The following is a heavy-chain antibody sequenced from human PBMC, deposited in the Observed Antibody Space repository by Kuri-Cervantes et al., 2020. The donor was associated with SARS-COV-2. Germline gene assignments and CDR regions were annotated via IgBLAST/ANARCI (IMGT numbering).Heavy chain of an antibody. J-gene: IGHJ6*02. CDR3: ARVLVRAFYYFYAVDV. CDR1: GFTFNNHA. Sequence: LSLTCAASGFTFNNHALYWVRQAPGEGLEWVAVISDDGSKTYYRDSVKGRFTISRDTSKNTLFLQMNSLRPDDTGVYFCARVLVRAFYYFYAVDVWGQGTTVTVSS. D-gene: IGHD2-21*01. V-gene: IGHV3-30-3*01. CDR2: ISDDGSKT.